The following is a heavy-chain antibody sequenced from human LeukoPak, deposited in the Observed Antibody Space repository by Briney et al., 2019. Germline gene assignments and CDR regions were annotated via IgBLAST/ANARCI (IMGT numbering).Heavy chain of an antibody. D-gene: IGHD5-12*01. CDR3: ARERGYSGYDPGPRFDY. V-gene: IGHV4-61*02. J-gene: IGHJ4*02. CDR1: GGSISSGSYY. CDR2: IYTSGST. Sequence: PSETLSLTCTVSGGSISSGSYYWSWIRQPGGKGLEWIGRIYTSGSTNYNPSLKSRVTISVDTSKNQFSLKLSSVTAADTAVYYCARERGYSGYDPGPRFDYWGQGTLVTVSS.